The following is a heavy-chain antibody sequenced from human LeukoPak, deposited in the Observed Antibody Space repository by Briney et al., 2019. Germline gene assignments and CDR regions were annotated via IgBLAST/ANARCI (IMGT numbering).Heavy chain of an antibody. J-gene: IGHJ3*02. CDR1: GFTLSSYA. CDR3: ASSTGGYCSGGSCYSDAFDI. CDR2: ISGSGGST. V-gene: IGHV3-23*01. D-gene: IGHD2-15*01. Sequence: GGSLRLSCAASGFTLSSYAMRWVRQAPGKGLEWVSAISGSGGSTYYADSVKGRFTISRDNSKNTLYLQMNSLRAEDTAVYYCASSTGGYCSGGSCYSDAFDIWGQGTMVTVSS.